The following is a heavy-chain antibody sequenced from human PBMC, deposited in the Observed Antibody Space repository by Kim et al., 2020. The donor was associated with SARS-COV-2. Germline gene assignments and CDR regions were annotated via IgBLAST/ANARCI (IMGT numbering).Heavy chain of an antibody. V-gene: IGHV4-31*03. CDR3: ARAEDFSWRIIDY. CDR2: TYYSRNT. D-gene: IGHD3-16*01. CDR1: GGSISSGGYY. J-gene: IGHJ4*02. Sequence: SETLSLTCTVSGGSISSGGYYWSWIRQHPGKGLEWIGYTYYSRNTYYNPSLESRVTISIDTSKNQFSLKLSSVTAADTAVYYCARAEDFSWRIIDYWGQGTLVTVSS.